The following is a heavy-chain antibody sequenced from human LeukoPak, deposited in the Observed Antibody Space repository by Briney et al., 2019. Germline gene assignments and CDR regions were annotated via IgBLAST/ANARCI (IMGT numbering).Heavy chain of an antibody. CDR3: ARDNSVGDNAWWFDP. CDR2: INPTGGST. D-gene: IGHD1-26*01. V-gene: IGHV1-46*01. J-gene: IGHJ5*02. Sequence: ASVKVSCKASGYTFTSYYMHWVRQAPGQGLEWMGLINPTGGSTGYAQKFQGRVTMTRDVSTSTDYMELSSLRAEDTAIYYCARDNSVGDNAWWFDPWGQGTLVTVSS. CDR1: GYTFTSYY.